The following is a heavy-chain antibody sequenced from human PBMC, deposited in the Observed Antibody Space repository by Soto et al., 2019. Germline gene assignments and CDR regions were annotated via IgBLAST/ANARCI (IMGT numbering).Heavy chain of an antibody. CDR3: ATVSCSGGSCPRWFDH. D-gene: IGHD2-15*01. Sequence: ASVKVSCKVSGYTLTELSMHWVRQAPGKGLEWMGGFDTEDGETIYAQKFQGRVTMTEDTSTDTAYMELSSLRSEDTAVYYCATVSCSGGSCPRWFDHWGQGTLVTVXS. CDR2: FDTEDGET. CDR1: GYTLTELS. V-gene: IGHV1-24*01. J-gene: IGHJ5*02.